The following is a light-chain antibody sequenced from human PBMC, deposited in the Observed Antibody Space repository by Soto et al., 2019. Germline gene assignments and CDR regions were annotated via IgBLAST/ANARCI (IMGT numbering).Light chain of an antibody. CDR1: QGISNY. CDR3: QKYNSAAIT. CDR2: AAS. J-gene: IGKJ5*01. Sequence: DIQMTQSPSSLSASVGDRVTITCRASQGISNYLAWYQQKPGKVPKLLIYAASTLQAGVPSRFSGSGSGTDFTLTISSLQPEDVATYYCQKYNSAAITFGQGTRLEIK. V-gene: IGKV1-27*01.